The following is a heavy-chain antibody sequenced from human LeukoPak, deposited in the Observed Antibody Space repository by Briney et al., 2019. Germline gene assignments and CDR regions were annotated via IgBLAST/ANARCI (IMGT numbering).Heavy chain of an antibody. CDR3: AKDQRYSGYDLYYFDY. CDR2: VTDNGGST. J-gene: IGHJ4*02. CDR1: GFTFTKYG. Sequence: GGSLRLSCAASGFTFTKYGMSWVRQAPGKGLEWVSHVTDNGGSTYYAGSVKGRFTITRDNSKNTLYLQMNSLRAEDTAVYYCAKDQRYSGYDLYYFDYWGQGTLVTVSS. D-gene: IGHD5-12*01. V-gene: IGHV3-23*01.